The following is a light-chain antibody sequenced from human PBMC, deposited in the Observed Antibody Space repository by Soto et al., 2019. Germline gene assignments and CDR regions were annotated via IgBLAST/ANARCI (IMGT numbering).Light chain of an antibody. CDR3: QQSYTTPRT. CDR1: QSISTF. Sequence: DIQMTQSPSSLSASVGDRVSVTCRASQSISTFLNWYQQRPGEAPKLLIYAASSLQSGVPSRFSGSGSGADFTLTIGSLQPEDFATYYCQQSYTTPRTLGQGTKVDIK. V-gene: IGKV1-39*01. CDR2: AAS. J-gene: IGKJ1*01.